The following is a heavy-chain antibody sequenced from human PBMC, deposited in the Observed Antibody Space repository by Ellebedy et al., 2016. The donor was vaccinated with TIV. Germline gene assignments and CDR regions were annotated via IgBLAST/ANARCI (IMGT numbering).Heavy chain of an antibody. CDR1: GFILRSYS. J-gene: IGHJ4*02. V-gene: IGHV3-30-3*01. Sequence: GGSLRLXXAASGFILRSYSMHWVRQAPGKGLEWVAVLSLDGSSKFYADSVKGRFTISRDHSKNTLYLQMDRLRVDDTAVYYCARGWSTANDWGQGTLVTVSS. CDR2: LSLDGSSK. CDR3: ARGWSTAND. D-gene: IGHD5-18*01.